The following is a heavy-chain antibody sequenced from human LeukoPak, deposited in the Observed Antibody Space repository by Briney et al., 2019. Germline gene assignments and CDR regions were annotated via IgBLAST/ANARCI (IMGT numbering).Heavy chain of an antibody. CDR2: IYHSGST. CDR3: ARRIRFLEWPQEDAFDI. CDR1: GYPISSGYY. D-gene: IGHD3-3*01. J-gene: IGHJ3*02. Sequence: SETLALTRAVSGYPISSGYYRGWIRQPPGKGLEWIDSIYHSGSTYYNPSLKSRVTISVDTSQNQFSLKLSSVTAADTAVYYCARRIRFLEWPQEDAFDIWGQGTMVTVSS. V-gene: IGHV4-38-2*01.